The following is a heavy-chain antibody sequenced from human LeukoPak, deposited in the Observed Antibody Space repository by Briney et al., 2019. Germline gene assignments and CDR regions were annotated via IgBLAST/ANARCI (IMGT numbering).Heavy chain of an antibody. CDR1: GGSISSGGYY. CDR2: IYYSGST. V-gene: IGHV4-31*03. Sequence: SQTLSLTCTVSGGSISSGGYYWSWIRQHPGKGLEWIGYIYYSGSTYYNPSLKSRVTISVDTSKNQFSLKLSSVTAADTAVYYCARVPRTGYSSGWYSVYFQHWGQGTLVTVSS. CDR3: ARVPRTGYSSGWYSVYFQH. J-gene: IGHJ1*01. D-gene: IGHD6-19*01.